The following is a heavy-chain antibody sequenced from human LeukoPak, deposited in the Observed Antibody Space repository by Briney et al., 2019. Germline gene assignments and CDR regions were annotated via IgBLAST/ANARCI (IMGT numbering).Heavy chain of an antibody. Sequence: GGSLRLSCAASGFTFSSYAMHWVRQAPGEGLEWVAVIWSDGINKHYADSVKGRFTISRDNSKNTLYLQMNSLRAEDTAVYYCARDSLGTSSGWFDPWGQGTLVIVSS. V-gene: IGHV3-33*08. CDR1: GFTFSSYA. D-gene: IGHD6-19*01. J-gene: IGHJ5*02. CDR2: IWSDGINK. CDR3: ARDSLGTSSGWFDP.